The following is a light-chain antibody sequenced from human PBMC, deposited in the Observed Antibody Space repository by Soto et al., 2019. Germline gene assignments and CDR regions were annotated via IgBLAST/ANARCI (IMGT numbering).Light chain of an antibody. CDR1: QSVSSN. CDR2: GAF. J-gene: IGKJ1*01. CDR3: QQYNDWPLT. V-gene: IGKV3-15*01. Sequence: DIFMTQSPCTLCVYPFEGVTLSCRASQSVSSNLAWYQQKPGQAPSLLIYGAFTRATGIPARFSGTGSGTEFTLTISSLQSEDFALYYCQQYNDWPLTFGQGTKV.